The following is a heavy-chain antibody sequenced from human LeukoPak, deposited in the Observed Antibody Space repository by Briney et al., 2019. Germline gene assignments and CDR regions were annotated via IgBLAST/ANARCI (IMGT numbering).Heavy chain of an antibody. CDR3: ARSGYDKNWFDP. CDR2: IIPIFGTA. J-gene: IGHJ5*02. D-gene: IGHD5-12*01. Sequence: ASVKVSCKASGGTFSSYAISWVRQAPGQGLEWMGGIIPIFGTASYAQKFQGRVTITADESTSTAYMELSSLRSEDTAVYYCARSGYDKNWFDPWGQGTLVTVSS. V-gene: IGHV1-69*13. CDR1: GGTFSSYA.